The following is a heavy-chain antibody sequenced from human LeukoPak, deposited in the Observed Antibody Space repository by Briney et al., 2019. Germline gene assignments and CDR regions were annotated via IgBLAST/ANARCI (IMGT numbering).Heavy chain of an antibody. J-gene: IGHJ6*03. CDR3: AREVGSSSPADYYYYMDV. Sequence: GGSLRLSCAASGFTFSSYSMNWVRQAPGKGLEWVSSISSSSSYIYYADSVKGRFTISRDNAKNSLYLQMNSLRAEDTAVYYCAREVGSSSPADYYYYMDVWGKGTTVTVSS. V-gene: IGHV3-21*01. CDR1: GFTFSSYS. D-gene: IGHD6-6*01. CDR2: ISSSSSYI.